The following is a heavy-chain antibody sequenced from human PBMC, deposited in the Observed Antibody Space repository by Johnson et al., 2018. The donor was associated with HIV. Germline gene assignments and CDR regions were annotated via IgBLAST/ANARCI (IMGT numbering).Heavy chain of an antibody. Sequence: QMLLVESGGGVVQPGGSLRLSCSASGFTFSTFGMHWVRQAPGKGLEWVAFIRYDGSDKYYGASVKGRFTISRDNSKNTLYLQMNSLRAEGTGVYYGAKVYCGGDCSFGGAAFNLWGQGTMITVSS. CDR3: AKVYCGGDCSFGGAAFNL. J-gene: IGHJ3*01. CDR1: GFTFSTFG. CDR2: IRYDGSDK. V-gene: IGHV3-30*02. D-gene: IGHD2-21*02.